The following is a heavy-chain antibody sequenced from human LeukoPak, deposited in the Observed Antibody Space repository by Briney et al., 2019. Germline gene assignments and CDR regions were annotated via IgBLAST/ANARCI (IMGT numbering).Heavy chain of an antibody. D-gene: IGHD5-12*01. J-gene: IGHJ5*02. V-gene: IGHV1-2*02. CDR2: INTNNGVT. CDR1: GLTFTGVNY. Sequence: GASVKVSCEASGLTFTGVNYIHWVRQAPGQGPEWMGWINTNNGVTDYARKFQGRVTMTRDTSISTAYMELYRLTSDDMAMYYRTKDRLSKWFDPWGQGTLVTVSS. CDR3: TKDRLSKWFDP.